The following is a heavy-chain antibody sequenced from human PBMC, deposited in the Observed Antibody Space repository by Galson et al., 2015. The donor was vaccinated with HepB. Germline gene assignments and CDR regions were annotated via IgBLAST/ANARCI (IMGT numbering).Heavy chain of an antibody. CDR3: ARGRIAAAGTAWYFDL. Sequence: QSGAEVKKPGASVKVSCKASGYTFTSYDINWVRQATGQGLEWMGWMNPNSGNTGYAQKFQGRVTMTRNTSISTAYMELSSLRSEDTAVYYCARGRIAAAGTAWYFDLWGRGTLVTVSS. CDR1: GYTFTSYD. CDR2: MNPNSGNT. V-gene: IGHV1-8*01. D-gene: IGHD6-13*01. J-gene: IGHJ2*01.